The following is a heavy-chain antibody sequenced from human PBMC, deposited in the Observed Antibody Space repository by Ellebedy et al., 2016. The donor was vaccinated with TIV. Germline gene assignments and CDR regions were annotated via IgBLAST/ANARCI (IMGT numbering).Heavy chain of an antibody. V-gene: IGHV3-23*01. CDR3: ARAGNYDQLSPSGGY. J-gene: IGHJ4*02. Sequence: GESLKISCAASGFTFSTYVMTWVRQAPGTGLEWVSTITGSGGGTYYADSVKGRFSISRDNSKNTLYVQMNSLRAEDTAVYFCARAGNYDQLSPSGGYWGQGTLVTVSS. D-gene: IGHD3-22*01. CDR2: ITGSGGGT. CDR1: GFTFSTYV.